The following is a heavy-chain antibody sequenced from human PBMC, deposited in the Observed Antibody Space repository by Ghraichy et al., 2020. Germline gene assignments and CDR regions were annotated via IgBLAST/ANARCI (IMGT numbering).Heavy chain of an antibody. CDR2: TYYRSKWYN. Sequence: SETLSLTCTISGDSVSSNSGAWNWIRQSPSRGLEWLGRTYYRSKWYNAYAVSVKRRITINPDPSKNQFYLQLNSVTPEDSAVCYCASGVAARPFDYWGQGTLVTVSS. CDR3: ASGVAARPFDY. CDR1: GDSVSSNSGA. J-gene: IGHJ4*02. V-gene: IGHV6-1*01. D-gene: IGHD6-6*01.